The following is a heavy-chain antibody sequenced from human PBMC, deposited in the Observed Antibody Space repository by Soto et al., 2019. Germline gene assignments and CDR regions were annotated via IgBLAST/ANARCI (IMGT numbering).Heavy chain of an antibody. Sequence: PSETLSLTCAVYGGSLSGYYWSWIRQPPGKGLEWIGEINHSGGTNYNPSLKSRVTISVDTSKNQFSLKLSSVTAADTAVYYCAGDSSGWYAYWGQGTLVTVSS. D-gene: IGHD6-19*01. CDR2: INHSGGT. CDR1: GGSLSGYY. CDR3: AGDSSGWYAY. J-gene: IGHJ4*02. V-gene: IGHV4-34*01.